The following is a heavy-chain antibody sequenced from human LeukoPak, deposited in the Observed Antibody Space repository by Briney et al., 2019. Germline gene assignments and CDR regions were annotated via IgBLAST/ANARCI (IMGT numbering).Heavy chain of an antibody. V-gene: IGHV3-23*01. CDR3: AKGAVPAYYDSSGYYGGY. CDR1: GFTFSTYA. CDR2: ISGSAGST. J-gene: IGHJ4*02. Sequence: GGSLRLSCAASGFTFSTYAMSWVAQAPGKGLEWVSAISGSAGSTYYADTVKGRFTISRDNSKNTLYLQMNSLRAEDTAVYYCAKGAVPAYYDSSGYYGGYWGQGTLVTVSS. D-gene: IGHD3-22*01.